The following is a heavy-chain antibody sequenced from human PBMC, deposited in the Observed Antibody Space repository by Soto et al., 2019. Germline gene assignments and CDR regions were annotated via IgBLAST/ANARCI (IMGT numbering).Heavy chain of an antibody. V-gene: IGHV3-74*01. CDR3: ARREYDVVTGYRLDY. D-gene: IGHD3-9*01. CDR2: VNSDGSST. CDR1: GFTFSNYW. Sequence: EVQLVESGGGLAQPGGSLRLSCVVSGFTFSNYWMHWVRQAPGEGLVWVSRVNSDGSSTIYADSVKGRFTISRDNAKNTRYLQMNSLRAEDTAVYYCARREYDVVTGYRLDYWGRGTRVTVSS. J-gene: IGHJ4*02.